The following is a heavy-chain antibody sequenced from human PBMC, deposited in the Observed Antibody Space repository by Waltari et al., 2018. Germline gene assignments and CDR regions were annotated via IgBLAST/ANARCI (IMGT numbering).Heavy chain of an antibody. D-gene: IGHD4-17*01. CDR2: MHYRGGT. J-gene: IGHJ1*01. CDR1: GGSISTNYN. CDR3: GRIAFGDEGGYFQY. V-gene: IGHV4-39*01. Sequence: QLQLQESGPGLVKPSETLSLTCTVSGGSISTNYNWGWNRQPPGKGLEWMGNMHYRGGTFYNPSLESRVTISLDTWKNQFSLGLSAVGAADTAVYFCGRIAFGDEGGYFQYWGQGTLVTVSS.